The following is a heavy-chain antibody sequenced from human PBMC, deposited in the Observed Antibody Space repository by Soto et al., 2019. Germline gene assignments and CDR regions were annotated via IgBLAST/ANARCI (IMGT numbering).Heavy chain of an antibody. D-gene: IGHD6-6*01. CDR2: INPSRGTT. CDR3: ARSYISSSYWFDP. V-gene: IGHV1-46*03. J-gene: IGHJ5*02. Sequence: ASVKVSCKASGYTFITYFRQWVRQAPGQGLEWMGVINPSRGTTTYAQKFQDRVTMTRDTSASTVYMELSSLRSEDTAMYYCARSYISSSYWFDPWGQGTLVTVSS. CDR1: GYTFITYF.